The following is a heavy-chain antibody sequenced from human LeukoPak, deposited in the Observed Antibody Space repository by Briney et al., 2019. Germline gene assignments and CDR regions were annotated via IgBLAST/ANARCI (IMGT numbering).Heavy chain of an antibody. CDR2: IYYSGST. J-gene: IGHJ6*02. CDR3: ARERYSGYLNYYYYYGMDV. D-gene: IGHD5-12*01. V-gene: IGHV4-61*01. Sequence: SETLSLTCTVSGGSVSSGSYYWSWLRQPPGKGLEWIGYIYYSGSTNYNPSLKSRVTISVDTSKNQFSLKLSSVTAADTAVYYCARERYSGYLNYYYYYGMDVWGQGTTVTVSS. CDR1: GGSVSSGSYY.